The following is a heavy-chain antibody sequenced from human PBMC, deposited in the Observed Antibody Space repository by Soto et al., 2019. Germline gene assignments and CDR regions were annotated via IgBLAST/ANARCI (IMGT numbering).Heavy chain of an antibody. V-gene: IGHV1-69*06. CDR1: GVTFSSYA. CDR3: ARHPAAKGYYYYYGMDV. D-gene: IGHD2-2*01. CDR2: IIPIFGTA. Sequence: GASVKVSCKACGVTFSSYAISWVRQAPGQGLEWMGGIIPIFGTANYAQKFQGRVTITADKSTSTAYMELSSLRSEDTAVYYCARHPAAKGYYYYYGMDVWGQGTTVTVSS. J-gene: IGHJ6*02.